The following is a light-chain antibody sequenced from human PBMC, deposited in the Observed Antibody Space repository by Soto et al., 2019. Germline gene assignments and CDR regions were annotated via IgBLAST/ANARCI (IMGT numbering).Light chain of an antibody. CDR2: DNN. Sequence: QSVLTQPPSVSAAPGQKVTIYCSGSSSNIGNNYVFWYQQLPGTAPKLLIYDNNERPSGIPDRFSGSKSGTSATLGITGLQTGDEADYYCGTWDSSLSAVVFGGGTKLTVL. J-gene: IGLJ2*01. CDR1: SSNIGNNY. CDR3: GTWDSSLSAVV. V-gene: IGLV1-51*01.